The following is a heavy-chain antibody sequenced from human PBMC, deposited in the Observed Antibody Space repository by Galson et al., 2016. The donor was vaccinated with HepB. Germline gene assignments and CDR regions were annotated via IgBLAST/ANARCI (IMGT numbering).Heavy chain of an antibody. CDR3: ARVGVSYYDNGSDY. J-gene: IGHJ4*02. V-gene: IGHV3-30*04. CDR2: TSQDENNK. D-gene: IGHD3-22*01. CDR1: GFTFSNYA. Sequence: SLRLSCAASGFTFSNYAMHWVRQAPGKGLEWVAVTSQDENNKYYADSVKGRFTISRDNSKNTLYLQMNSLRAEDTAVYYCARVGVSYYDNGSDYWGQGTLFTVSS.